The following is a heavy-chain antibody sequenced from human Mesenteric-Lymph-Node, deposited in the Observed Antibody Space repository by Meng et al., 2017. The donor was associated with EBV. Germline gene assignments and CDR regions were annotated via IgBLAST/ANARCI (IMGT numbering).Heavy chain of an antibody. CDR3: ARSAGGDYFDY. D-gene: IGHD1-26*01. V-gene: IGHV4-30-2*01. CDR2: IYHSGTT. J-gene: IGHJ4*02. CDR1: GGSIISGGYS. Sequence: QLQLKESGSVLVRPSQTLSLTCAVSGGSIISGGYSWSWIRQAPGKGLEWIGFIYHSGTTYLNPSLRSRVNLSVDTSKNQFSLNLRSVSAADTAIYYCARSAGGDYFDYWGQGTLVTVSS.